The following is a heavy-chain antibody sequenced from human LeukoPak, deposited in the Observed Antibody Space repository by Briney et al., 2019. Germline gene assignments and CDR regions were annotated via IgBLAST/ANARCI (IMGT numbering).Heavy chain of an antibody. CDR3: ARMTYYDILTGHPHPDY. J-gene: IGHJ4*02. CDR2: ISAYNGNT. CDR1: GYTFTSYG. V-gene: IGHV1-18*01. Sequence: ASVKVSCKASGYTFTSYGISWVRQAPGQGLEWMGWISAYNGNTNYAQKLQGRVTMTTDTSTSTAYVELRSLRSDDTAVYYCARMTYYDILTGHPHPDYWGQGTLVTVSS. D-gene: IGHD3-9*01.